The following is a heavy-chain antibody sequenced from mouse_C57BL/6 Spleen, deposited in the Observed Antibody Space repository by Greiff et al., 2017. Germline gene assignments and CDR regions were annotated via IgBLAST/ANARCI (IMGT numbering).Heavy chain of an antibody. CDR2: INYDGSST. CDR1: GFTFSDYY. V-gene: IGHV5-16*01. Sequence: EVQVVESEGGLVQPGSSMKLSCTASGFTFSDYYMAWVRQVPEKGLEWVANINYDGSSTYYLDSLKSRFIISRDNAKNILYLQMSSLKSEDTATYYCALYYYGSSYGFAYWGQGTLVTVSA. CDR3: ALYYYGSSYGFAY. D-gene: IGHD1-1*01. J-gene: IGHJ3*01.